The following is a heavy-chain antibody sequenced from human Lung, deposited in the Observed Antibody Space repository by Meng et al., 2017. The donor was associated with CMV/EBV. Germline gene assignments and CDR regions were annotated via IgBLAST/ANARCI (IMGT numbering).Heavy chain of an antibody. V-gene: IGHV1-69*13. J-gene: IGHJ3*02. D-gene: IGHD5-24*01. CDR2: IIPVFGTV. Sequence: SVKVSCKASGGTFSNYALSWVRQAPGQGPEWMGGIIPVFGTVHYAQRFQGRVTMTSDESTSTAYMELRSLRSEDTAVYYCAKERGRDGYKGEALDIWGQGTMVTVSS. CDR3: AKERGRDGYKGEALDI. CDR1: GGTFSNYA.